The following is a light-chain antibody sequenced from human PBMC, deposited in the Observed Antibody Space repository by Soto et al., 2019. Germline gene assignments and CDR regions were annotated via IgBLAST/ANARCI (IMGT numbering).Light chain of an antibody. V-gene: IGKV1-39*01. CDR2: AAS. Sequence: DIPMTQSPSSLSAAVGDRVTITCRASQSISSYLKWYQQKQGKAPKLLIYAASSLHSGVPSRFSGSGSGTDFTLTIISLQPEDFATYYCRQSFSTPLYTFGQGTKLEIK. CDR1: QSISSY. CDR3: RQSFSTPLYT. J-gene: IGKJ2*01.